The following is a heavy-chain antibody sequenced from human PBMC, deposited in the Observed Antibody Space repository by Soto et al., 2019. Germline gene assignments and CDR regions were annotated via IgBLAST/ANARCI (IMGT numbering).Heavy chain of an antibody. CDR1: GGSITTYQ. J-gene: IGHJ4*02. D-gene: IGHD4-17*01. V-gene: IGHV4-59*01. Sequence: PSETLSLTCTVSGGSITTYQWSWIRQPPGKGLEWIGGYSGFTNYNPSLESRATISVDHSKNQFFLTLRSVTAADTAVYYCARDYGDYSFFFDYSGQGSLVIVSS. CDR3: ARDYGDYSFFFDY. CDR2: YSGFT.